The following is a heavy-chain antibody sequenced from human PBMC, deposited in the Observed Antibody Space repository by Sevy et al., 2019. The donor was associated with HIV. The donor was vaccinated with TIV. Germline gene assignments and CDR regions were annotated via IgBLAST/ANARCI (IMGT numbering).Heavy chain of an antibody. CDR3: ARGGPQTTSYYYYGMDV. D-gene: IGHD1-7*01. Sequence: SETLSLTCTVYGGSLSGCYWTWIRQPPGKGLEWIGEINHSGSTNYNPSLKSRVTISVDTSKNHFSLKLTSLTAADTAAYYCARGGPQTTSYYYYGMDVWGQGTTVTVSS. V-gene: IGHV4-34*01. CDR1: GGSLSGCY. J-gene: IGHJ6*02. CDR2: INHSGST.